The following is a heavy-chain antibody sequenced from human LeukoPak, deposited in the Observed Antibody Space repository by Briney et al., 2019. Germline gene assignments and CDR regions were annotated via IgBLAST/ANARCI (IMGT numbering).Heavy chain of an antibody. CDR1: GFTFSSYS. CDR2: ISSSSSYI. Sequence: GGSLRLSCAASGFTFSSYSINWVRQAPGKGLEWVSSISSSSSYIYYADSVKGRLTISRDNAKNSLYLQMNSLRAEDTAVYYCARDLYRIVVVPHYFDYWGQGTLVTVSS. V-gene: IGHV3-21*01. J-gene: IGHJ4*02. CDR3: ARDLYRIVVVPHYFDY. D-gene: IGHD3-22*01.